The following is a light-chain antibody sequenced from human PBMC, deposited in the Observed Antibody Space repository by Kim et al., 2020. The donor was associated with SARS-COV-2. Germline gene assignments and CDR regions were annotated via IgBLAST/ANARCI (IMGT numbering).Light chain of an antibody. CDR1: TCNFGDNP. CDR2: KNK. V-gene: IGLV1-47*01. CDR3: AAWDDSLSSYV. Sequence: GQRVTLSCTGSTCNFGDNPAEWYQKVPGAAPKLLIEKNKQRPSGVPDRFSGSKSGTSASLAISGLRSEDEADYYCAAWDDSLSSYVFGTGTKVTVL. J-gene: IGLJ1*01.